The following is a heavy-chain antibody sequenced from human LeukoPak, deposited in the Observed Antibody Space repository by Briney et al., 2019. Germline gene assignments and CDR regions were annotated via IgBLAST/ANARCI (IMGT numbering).Heavy chain of an antibody. CDR1: GFTFSNYW. Sequence: PGGSLRLSCAASGFTFSNYWMNWVRQAPGKGLMWVARINNDGSSTSYADFVKGRFTISRDNTKNTLHLQMTSLRAEDTAVYFCQGGIAAAGSIDYWGPGTLVTVSS. CDR2: INNDGSST. V-gene: IGHV3-74*01. J-gene: IGHJ4*02. D-gene: IGHD6-13*01. CDR3: QGGIAAAGSIDY.